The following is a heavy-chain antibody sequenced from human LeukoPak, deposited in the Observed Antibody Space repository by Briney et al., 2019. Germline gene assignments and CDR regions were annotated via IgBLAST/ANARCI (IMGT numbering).Heavy chain of an antibody. CDR1: GGSISSSSYY. D-gene: IGHD1-7*01. CDR2: IYYSGST. CDR3: ARVIPPEPYNWNYGAFDI. Sequence: PSETLSLTCTVSGGSISSSSYYWGWIRQPPGKGLEWIGSIYYSGSTYYNPSLKSRVTISVDTSKNQFSLKLSSVTAADTAVYYCARVIPPEPYNWNYGAFDIWGQGTMVTVSS. J-gene: IGHJ3*02. V-gene: IGHV4-39*07.